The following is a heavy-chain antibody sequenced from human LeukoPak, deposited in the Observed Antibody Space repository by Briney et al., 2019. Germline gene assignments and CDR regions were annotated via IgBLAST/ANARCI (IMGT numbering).Heavy chain of an antibody. CDR2: IDTAGDT. V-gene: IGHV3-13*01. D-gene: IGHD4-17*01. CDR3: ARTTVTSGPYWYFDL. Sequence: PGGSLRLSCAASGFTFSNYDMHWARQATGKGLEWVSAIDTAGDTYYPGSVKGRFTISRGNAKNSLYLRMNSLRAGDTAVYYCARTTVTSGPYWYFDLWGRGTLVTVSS. CDR1: GFTFSNYD. J-gene: IGHJ2*01.